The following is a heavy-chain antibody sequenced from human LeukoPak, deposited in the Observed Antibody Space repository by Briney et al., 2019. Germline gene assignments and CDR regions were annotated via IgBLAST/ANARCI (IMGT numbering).Heavy chain of an antibody. V-gene: IGHV4-34*01. Sequence: SETLSLTCAVYGGSFSGYYWSWVRQPPGKGLEWIGEINHSGSTNYNPPLKSRVTISVDTSKNQFSLKLSSVTAADTAVYYCTQSRDAFDIWGQGTMVTVSS. J-gene: IGHJ3*02. CDR1: GGSFSGYY. CDR3: TQSRDAFDI. CDR2: INHSGST.